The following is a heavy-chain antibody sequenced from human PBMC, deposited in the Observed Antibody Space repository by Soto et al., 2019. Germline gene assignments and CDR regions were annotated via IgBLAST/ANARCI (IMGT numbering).Heavy chain of an antibody. D-gene: IGHD3-10*01. Sequence: ASETLSLTCFVSGYSITAGGYYWSWIRHHPGKGLEWIGSFYSSGSIIYNPSLRSRVSISGDTSSNQFSMSLTSVTAADTARYYCARAERFPRSWFDPWGQGTQVTVSS. V-gene: IGHV4-31*03. CDR1: GYSITAGGYY. J-gene: IGHJ5*02. CDR2: FYSSGSI. CDR3: ARAERFPRSWFDP.